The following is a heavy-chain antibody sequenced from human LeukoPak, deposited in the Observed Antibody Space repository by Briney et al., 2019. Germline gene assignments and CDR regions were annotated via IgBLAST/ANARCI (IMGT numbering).Heavy chain of an antibody. D-gene: IGHD3-9*01. J-gene: IGHJ5*02. CDR1: GFTFSSYS. CDR2: ISSSSSYI. Sequence: GGSLRLSCAASGFTFSSYSMNWVHQAPGKGLEWVSSISSSSSYIYYADSVKGRFTISRDNAKNSLYLQMNSLRAEDTAVYYCARDPYDILTEYNWFDPWGQGTLVTVSS. CDR3: ARDPYDILTEYNWFDP. V-gene: IGHV3-21*01.